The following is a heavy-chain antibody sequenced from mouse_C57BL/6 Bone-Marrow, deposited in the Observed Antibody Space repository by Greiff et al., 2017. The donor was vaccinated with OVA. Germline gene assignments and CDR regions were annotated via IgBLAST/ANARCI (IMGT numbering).Heavy chain of an antibody. Sequence: QVQLQQSGAELVKPGASVKLSCKASGYTFTSYWMQWVKQRPGQGLEWIGEIDPSDSYTNYNQKFKGKATLTVDTSSSTAYMQLSSLTSEDSAVYYCARESLRWPYYFDYWGQGTTLTVSS. V-gene: IGHV1-50*01. CDR2: IDPSDSYT. D-gene: IGHD2-10*01. CDR3: ARESLRWPYYFDY. J-gene: IGHJ2*01. CDR1: GYTFTSYW.